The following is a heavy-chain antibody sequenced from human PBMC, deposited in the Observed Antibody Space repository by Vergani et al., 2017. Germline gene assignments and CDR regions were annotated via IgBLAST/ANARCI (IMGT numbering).Heavy chain of an antibody. CDR3: AREGSVVVPAATRGVYYGMDV. D-gene: IGHD2-2*01. CDR2: IYTSGST. Sequence: QVQLQESGPGLVKPSETLSLTCTVSGGSISSYYWSWIRQPAGKGLEWIGRIYTSGSTNYNPSLKSRVTMSVDTSKNQFSLKLSSVTAADTAVYYCAREGSVVVPAATRGVYYGMDVWGQGTTVTVSS. CDR1: GGSISSYY. J-gene: IGHJ6*02. V-gene: IGHV4-4*07.